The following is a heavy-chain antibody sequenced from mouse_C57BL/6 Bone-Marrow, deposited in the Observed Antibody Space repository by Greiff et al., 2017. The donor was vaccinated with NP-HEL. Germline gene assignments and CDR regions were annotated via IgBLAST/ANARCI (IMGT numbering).Heavy chain of an antibody. Sequence: EVKVVESGGGLVKPGGSLKLSCAASGFTFSDYGMHWVRQAPEKGLEWVAYISSGSSTIYYADTVKGRFTISRDNAKNTLFLQMTSLRSEDTAMYYCAIYSNYEGYAMDYWGQGTSVTVSS. CDR2: ISSGSSTI. CDR3: AIYSNYEGYAMDY. V-gene: IGHV5-17*01. D-gene: IGHD2-5*01. J-gene: IGHJ4*01. CDR1: GFTFSDYG.